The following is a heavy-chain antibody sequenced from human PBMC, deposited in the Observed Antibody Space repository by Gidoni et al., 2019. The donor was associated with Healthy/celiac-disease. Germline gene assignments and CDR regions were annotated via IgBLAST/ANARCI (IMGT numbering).Heavy chain of an antibody. V-gene: IGHV3-30*18. CDR1: GFPFSSYG. CDR3: AKGPRGLFDY. CDR2: ISYDGSNK. D-gene: IGHD3-16*01. J-gene: IGHJ4*02. Sequence: QVKLVESGGGVVQPGRSLRLSCAASGFPFSSYGMHWVRQAPGKGLEWVAVISYDGSNKYYADSVKGRFTISRDNSKNTLYLQMNSLRAEDTAVYYCAKGPRGLFDYWGQGTLVTVSS.